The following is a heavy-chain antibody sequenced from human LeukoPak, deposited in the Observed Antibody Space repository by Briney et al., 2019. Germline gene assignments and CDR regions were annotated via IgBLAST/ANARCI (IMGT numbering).Heavy chain of an antibody. J-gene: IGHJ6*03. CDR1: GFTFSSYV. CDR3: AREGYTSSWLYYYYYMDV. Sequence: GGSLRLSCTASGFTFSSYVMHWVRQAPGKGLEWVAFIRYDGSNKYYADSVRGRFTISRDNSKNGLYLQMNSLRPEDTAIYYCAREGYTSSWLYYYYYMDVWGKGTTVTVSS. V-gene: IGHV3-30*02. CDR2: IRYDGSNK. D-gene: IGHD6-13*01.